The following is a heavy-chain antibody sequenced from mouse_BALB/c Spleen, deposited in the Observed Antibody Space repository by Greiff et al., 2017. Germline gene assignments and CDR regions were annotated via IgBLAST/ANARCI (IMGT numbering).Heavy chain of an antibody. V-gene: IGHV1-5*01. Sequence: VQLQQSGTVLARPGASVKMSCKASGYSFTSYWMHWVKQRPGQGLEWIGAIYPGNSDTSYNQKFKGKAKLTAVTSASTAYMELSSLTNEDSAVYYCTRGKGKYRYFDYWGQGTTLTVSS. CDR2: IYPGNSDT. J-gene: IGHJ2*01. D-gene: IGHD2-14*01. CDR1: GYSFTSYW. CDR3: TRGKGKYRYFDY.